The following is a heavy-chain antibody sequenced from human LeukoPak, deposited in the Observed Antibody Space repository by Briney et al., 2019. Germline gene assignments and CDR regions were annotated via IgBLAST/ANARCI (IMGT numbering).Heavy chain of an antibody. CDR1: GFTVSSNY. Sequence: GGSLRLSCAASGFTVSSNYMSWVRQAPGKGLEWVSVIYSGGSTYYADSVKGRFTISRDNSKNTLYLQMNSLRAEDTAVYYCARSSGYYTCYFDYWGQGTQVTVSS. CDR2: IYSGGST. V-gene: IGHV3-53*01. D-gene: IGHD3-3*01. J-gene: IGHJ4*02. CDR3: ARSSGYYTCYFDY.